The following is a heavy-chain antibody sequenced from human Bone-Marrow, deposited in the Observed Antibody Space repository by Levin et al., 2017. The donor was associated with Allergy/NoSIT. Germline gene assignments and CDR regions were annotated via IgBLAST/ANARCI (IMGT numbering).Heavy chain of an antibody. V-gene: IGHV4-39*07. D-gene: IGHD1-26*01. J-gene: IGHJ6*02. CDR3: ARLRVGATRYYYHGMDV. CDR1: GVSIRSSSAY. CDR2: ITYSGTT. Sequence: SQTLSLTCTVSGVSIRSSSAYWGWVRQPPGKGLEWIATITYSGTTFYNPSLKSRLTISADTSKNQFSLMLSSVTAADTARYYCARLRVGATRYYYHGMDVWGQGTTVSVSS.